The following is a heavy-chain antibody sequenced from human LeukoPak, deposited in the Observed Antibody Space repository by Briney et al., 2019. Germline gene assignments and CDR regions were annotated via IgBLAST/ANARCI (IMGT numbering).Heavy chain of an antibody. J-gene: IGHJ3*02. CDR1: GGSISSSSYY. D-gene: IGHD6-13*01. CDR3: ARDPTWQQPYALDAFDI. CDR2: IYYSGST. Sequence: PSETLSLTCTVSGGSISSSSYYWGWIRQPPGKGLEWIGSIYYSGSTYYNPSLKSRVTISVDTSKNQFSLKLSSVTAADTAVYYCARDPTWQQPYALDAFDIWGQGTMVTVSS. V-gene: IGHV4-39*07.